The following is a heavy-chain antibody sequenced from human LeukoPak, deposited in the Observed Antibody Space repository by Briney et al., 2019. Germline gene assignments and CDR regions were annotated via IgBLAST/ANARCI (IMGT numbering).Heavy chain of an antibody. D-gene: IGHD1-14*01. J-gene: IGHJ4*02. Sequence: GRSLRLFCAASGFTFSTYDMHWVRQAPGKGLEWVAVISYDGSNTYYADSVKGRFTISRDNSKNTLYLQMNSLRAEDTAVYYCAKTGAEEGDYWGQGTLVTVSS. CDR1: GFTFSTYD. CDR2: ISYDGSNT. V-gene: IGHV3-30*18. CDR3: AKTGAEEGDY.